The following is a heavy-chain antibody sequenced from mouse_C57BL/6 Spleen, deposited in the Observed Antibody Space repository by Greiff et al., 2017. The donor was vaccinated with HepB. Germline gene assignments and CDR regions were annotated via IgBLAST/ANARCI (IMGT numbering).Heavy chain of an antibody. CDR1: GFTFSDYG. J-gene: IGHJ4*01. D-gene: IGHD2-5*01. Sequence: EVKLVESGGGLVKPGGSLKLSCAASGFTFSDYGMHWVRQAPEKGLEWVTYISSGSSTIYYADTVKGRFTISRDNAKNTLFLQMTSLMSEDTAMYYWGRDSNYYAMDYWGQGTSVTVSS. CDR3: GRDSNYYAMDY. V-gene: IGHV5-17*01. CDR2: ISSGSSTI.